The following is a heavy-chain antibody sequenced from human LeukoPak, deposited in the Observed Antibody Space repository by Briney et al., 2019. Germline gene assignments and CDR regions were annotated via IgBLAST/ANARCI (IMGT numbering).Heavy chain of an antibody. CDR1: GSGFTFSTSA. D-gene: IGHD6-13*01. Sequence: PGGSLRLSCAASGSGFTFSTSAMNWVRQAPGTGLEWVSSISGSAGSTFYADSVKGRFTISRDNSKNTPYLQMNSLRAEDTAVYFCAKTPVSAAGYNWFDSWGQGALVTVSS. CDR2: ISGSAGST. CDR3: AKTPVSAAGYNWFDS. J-gene: IGHJ5*01. V-gene: IGHV3-23*01.